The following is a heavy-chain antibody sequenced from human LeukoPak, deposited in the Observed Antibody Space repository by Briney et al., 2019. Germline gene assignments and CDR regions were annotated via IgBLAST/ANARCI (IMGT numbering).Heavy chain of an antibody. Sequence: GGSLSLSCAASGFTFRNYAMNWVRQAPGKGLEWVSTISGSGGSTYYADSMRGRFTISRDNSKNTLYLQMNSLRAGDTAVYYCANAYSSSWYAGGFGYWGQGTLVTVSS. V-gene: IGHV3-23*01. J-gene: IGHJ4*02. CDR2: ISGSGGST. CDR1: GFTFRNYA. D-gene: IGHD6-13*01. CDR3: ANAYSSSWYAGGFGY.